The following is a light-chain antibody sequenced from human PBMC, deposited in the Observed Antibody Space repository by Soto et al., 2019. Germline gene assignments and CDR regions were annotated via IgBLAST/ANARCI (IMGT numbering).Light chain of an antibody. J-gene: IGKJ1*01. CDR1: QSVSSSY. CDR3: QQYGSSSWT. Sequence: EIVLTQSPGTLSLSPGERATLSCRASQSVSSSYLAWYQQKPGQAPRLLIYGASSRATGIPDRFSGSGSGTDFTLTISRLEPADFAVYYCQQYGSSSWTFGQGTKVDNK. CDR2: GAS. V-gene: IGKV3-20*01.